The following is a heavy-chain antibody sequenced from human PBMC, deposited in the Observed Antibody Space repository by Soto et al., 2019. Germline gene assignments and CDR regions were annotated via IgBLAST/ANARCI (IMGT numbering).Heavy chain of an antibody. CDR1: GFAFSDYY. V-gene: IGHV3-33*08. CDR3: ARAHTMMILDRFDP. Sequence: GGSLRLSCEASGFAFSDYYMSWLRQAPGKGLEWLAVIWFDGSKKYYADSVKGRFTISRDNSKNTVYLDMNSLTADDSGVFYCARAHTMMILDRFDPWGHGTLVTVSS. J-gene: IGHJ5*02. D-gene: IGHD3-22*01. CDR2: IWFDGSKK.